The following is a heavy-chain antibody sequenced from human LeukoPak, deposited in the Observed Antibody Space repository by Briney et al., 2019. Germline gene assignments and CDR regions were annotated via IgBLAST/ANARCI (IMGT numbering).Heavy chain of an antibody. CDR3: AKGGLDPSYYYYGMDV. J-gene: IGHJ6*02. D-gene: IGHD6-19*01. CDR1: GFTFSSYA. Sequence: GGSLILSCAASGFTFSSYAMSWVRPAPGKGLEWVSAISGSGGSTYYADSVKGRFTISRDNSKNTLYLQMNSLRAEDTAVYYCAKGGLDPSYYYYGMDVWGQGTTVTVSS. V-gene: IGHV3-23*01. CDR2: ISGSGGST.